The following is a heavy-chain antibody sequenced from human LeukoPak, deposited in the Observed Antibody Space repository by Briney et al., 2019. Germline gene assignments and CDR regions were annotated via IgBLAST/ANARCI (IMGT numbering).Heavy chain of an antibody. D-gene: IGHD3-22*01. V-gene: IGHV1-69*13. CDR2: IIPIFGTA. Sequence: ASVKVSCKASGGTFSSYAISWVRQAPGQGLEWMGGIIPIFGTANYAQKFQGRVTITADESTSTAYMELSSLRSEDTAVYYCAGGSYYDSSGYYYFDYWGQGTLVTVSS. J-gene: IGHJ4*02. CDR3: AGGSYYDSSGYYYFDY. CDR1: GGTFSSYA.